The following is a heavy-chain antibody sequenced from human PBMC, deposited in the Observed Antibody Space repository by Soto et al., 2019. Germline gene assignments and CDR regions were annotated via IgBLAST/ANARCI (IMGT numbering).Heavy chain of an antibody. D-gene: IGHD3-22*01. CDR3: ARGSGYYYWDDY. CDR1: GYTFTSYA. J-gene: IGHJ4*02. V-gene: IGHV1-3*05. Sequence: QVQLLQSGAEEKKPGASVKVSCKASGYTFTSYAMHWVRQAPGHRLEWMGWINAGNGNTKYSQKFQGRVTITRDTSASTAYMELSSLRSEDTAVYYCARGSGYYYWDDYWGQGTLVTVSS. CDR2: INAGNGNT.